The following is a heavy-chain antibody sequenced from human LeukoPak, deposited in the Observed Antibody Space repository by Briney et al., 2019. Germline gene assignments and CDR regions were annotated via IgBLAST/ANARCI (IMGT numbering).Heavy chain of an antibody. CDR3: ARDRVTAAGNGAFDI. J-gene: IGHJ3*02. Sequence: GGSLRLSCAASGFTFSTYAMAWVRQAPGKGLEWVSSISSSSSYIYYADSVKGRFTISRDNAKNSLYLQMSSLRAEDTAVYYCARDRVTAAGNGAFDIWGQGTMVTVSS. CDR1: GFTFSTYA. D-gene: IGHD6-13*01. V-gene: IGHV3-21*01. CDR2: ISSSSSYI.